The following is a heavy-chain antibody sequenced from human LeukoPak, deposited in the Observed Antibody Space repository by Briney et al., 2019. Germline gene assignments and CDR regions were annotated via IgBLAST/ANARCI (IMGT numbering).Heavy chain of an antibody. D-gene: IGHD3-3*01. CDR1: GYTFTSYD. CDR2: MNPNSGNT. V-gene: IGHV1-8*01. Sequence: GDSVKVSCKASGYTFTSYDINWVRQATGQGLEWMGWMNPNSGNTGYAQKFQGRVTMTRNTSISTAYMELSSLRSEDTAVYYCARGLEWFNWFDPWGQGTLVTVSS. J-gene: IGHJ5*02. CDR3: ARGLEWFNWFDP.